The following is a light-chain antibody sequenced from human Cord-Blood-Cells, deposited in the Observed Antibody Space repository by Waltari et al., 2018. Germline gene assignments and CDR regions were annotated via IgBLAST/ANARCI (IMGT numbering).Light chain of an antibody. CDR3: CSYAGSSTYV. CDR2: EGS. V-gene: IGLV2-23*01. Sequence: QSALTQPASVSGFPGQSITISCTGTSGDVGSYNLASWYQQHPGKAPKLMIYEGSKRPSVVSNRFSGSKSGNTASLTISGLQAEDEADYYCCSYAGSSTYVFGTGTKVTVL. CDR1: SGDVGSYNL. J-gene: IGLJ1*01.